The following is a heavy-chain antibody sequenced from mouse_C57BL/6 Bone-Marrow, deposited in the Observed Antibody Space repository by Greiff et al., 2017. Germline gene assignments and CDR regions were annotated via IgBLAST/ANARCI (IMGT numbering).Heavy chain of an antibody. Sequence: EVQLVESGGGLVKPGGSLKLSCAASGFTFSSYAMSWVRQTPEKRLEWVATISDGGSYTYYPDNVKGRFTISRDNAKNNLYLQMSHLKSEDTAMYYCASELDLAGVAYWGQGTLVTVSA. CDR1: GFTFSSYA. CDR3: ASELDLAGVAY. J-gene: IGHJ3*01. V-gene: IGHV5-4*01. CDR2: ISDGGSYT.